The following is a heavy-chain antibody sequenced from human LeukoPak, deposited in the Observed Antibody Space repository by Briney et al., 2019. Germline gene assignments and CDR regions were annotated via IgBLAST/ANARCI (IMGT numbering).Heavy chain of an antibody. CDR3: ASSLYSNYPFDY. CDR1: GGSISSGDYY. V-gene: IGHV4-30-4*08. D-gene: IGHD4-11*01. CDR2: IYYSGST. J-gene: IGHJ4*02. Sequence: SETLSLTCTASGGSISSGDYYWSWIRQPPGKGLEWIGYIYYSGSTYYNPSLKSRVTISVETPKNQLSLKLSSVTAADTAVYYCASSLYSNYPFDYWGQGTLVTVSS.